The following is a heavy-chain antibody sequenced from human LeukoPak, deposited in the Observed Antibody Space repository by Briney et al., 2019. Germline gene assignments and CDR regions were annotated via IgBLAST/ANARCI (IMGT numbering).Heavy chain of an antibody. Sequence: SETLSLTCAVYGGSFSGYYWSWIRQPPGKGLEWIGEINHSGSTNYNPSLKSRVTISVDTSKNQFSLKLSSVTAADTAVYYCARGTWSAVEDYWGQGTLVTVSS. CDR1: GGSFSGYY. CDR2: INHSGST. V-gene: IGHV4-34*01. D-gene: IGHD2-2*01. CDR3: ARGTWSAVEDY. J-gene: IGHJ4*02.